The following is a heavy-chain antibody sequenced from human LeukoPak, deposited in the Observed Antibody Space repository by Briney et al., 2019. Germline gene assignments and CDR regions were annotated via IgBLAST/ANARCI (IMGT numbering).Heavy chain of an antibody. CDR1: GFTFSRFA. D-gene: IGHD1-26*01. CDR2: ISSGSSTR. V-gene: IGHV3-48*01. CDR3: ARDSRVPGTFDY. Sequence: GGSLRLSCTASGFTFSRFAMHWVRQAPGKGLEWVSYISSGSSTRCYADSVKGRFTISRDNSKNTLYLQMNSLRAEDTAVYYCARDSRVPGTFDYWGQGTLVTVSS. J-gene: IGHJ4*02.